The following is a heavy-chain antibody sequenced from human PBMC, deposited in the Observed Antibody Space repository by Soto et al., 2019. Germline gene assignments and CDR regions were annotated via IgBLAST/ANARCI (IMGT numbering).Heavy chain of an antibody. J-gene: IGHJ4*02. Sequence: QVRLQQWGAGLLKPSETLSLTCAVYGGSFSGYYWSWIRQPPGKGLEWIGEINHSGSTNYNPSLKSRVTISVDTSKNQFSLKLSSVTAADTAVYYCARGGYSGLSYWGQGTLVTVSS. V-gene: IGHV4-34*01. CDR1: GGSFSGYY. D-gene: IGHD5-12*01. CDR3: ARGGYSGLSY. CDR2: INHSGST.